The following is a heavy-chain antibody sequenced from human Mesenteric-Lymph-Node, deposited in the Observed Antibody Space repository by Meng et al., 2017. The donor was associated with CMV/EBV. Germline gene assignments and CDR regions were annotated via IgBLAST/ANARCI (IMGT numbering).Heavy chain of an antibody. D-gene: IGHD5-12*01. CDR3: ARHLGHSGYDYIDY. CDR1: GYTFTSYW. CDR2: IYPGDSDT. J-gene: IGHJ4*02. V-gene: IGHV5-51*01. Sequence: KVSCKASGYTFTSYWIGWVRQMPGKGLEWMGIIYPGDSDTRYSPSFQGQVTISADKSIITAYLQWSSLKASDTAMYYCARHLGHSGYDYIDYWGQGTLVTVSS.